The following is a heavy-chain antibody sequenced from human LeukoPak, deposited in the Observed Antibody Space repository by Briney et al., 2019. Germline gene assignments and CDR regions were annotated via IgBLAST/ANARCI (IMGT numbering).Heavy chain of an antibody. D-gene: IGHD3-10*01. CDR1: GGTFSSYA. Sequence: SVKVSCKASGGTFSSYAISWVRQAPGQGVEWMGRIIPFLGIANYAQKFQGRVTITADKSTSTAYMELSSLRSEDTAVYYCARDRVTMVRGVNPHNWFDPWGQGTLVTVSS. CDR2: IIPFLGIA. V-gene: IGHV1-69*04. J-gene: IGHJ5*02. CDR3: ARDRVTMVRGVNPHNWFDP.